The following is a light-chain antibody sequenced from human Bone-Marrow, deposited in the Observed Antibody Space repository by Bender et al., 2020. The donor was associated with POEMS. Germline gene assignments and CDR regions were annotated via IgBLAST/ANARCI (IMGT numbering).Light chain of an antibody. CDR1: GGNIATKY. V-gene: IGLV6-57*04. J-gene: IGLJ2*01. CDR2: EHN. CDR3: QSYDSNYRYV. Sequence: NFMLTQPHSVSAAPGKTVTISCTRSGGNIATKYVQWYQQRPGSGPTPVIYEHNRRPSGVPDRFSGSIDSSSNSASLAISGLKTEDEADYYCQSYDSNYRYVFGGGTRLTVL.